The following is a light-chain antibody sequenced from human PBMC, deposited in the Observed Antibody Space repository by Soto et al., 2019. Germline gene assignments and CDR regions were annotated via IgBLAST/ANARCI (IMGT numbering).Light chain of an antibody. J-gene: IGKJ4*01. V-gene: IGKV1-6*02. CDR1: QGIGND. CDR2: AAT. CDR3: LQDHNYQLT. Sequence: AIQMAQSPSSLSASVGDRVTITCRASQGIGNDVGWYQQKPGKAPKLLLYAATTLQSVVPSRFSGTRSGTDFTLTISSLQPEDFATYYCLQDHNYQLTFGGGTKVEIK.